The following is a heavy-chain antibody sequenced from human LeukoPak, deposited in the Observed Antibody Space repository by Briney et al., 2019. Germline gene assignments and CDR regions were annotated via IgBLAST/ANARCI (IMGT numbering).Heavy chain of an antibody. D-gene: IGHD2-15*01. Sequence: GRSLRLSCAASGFTFSSYGMHWVRQAPGKGLEWVAVIWYDGSNKYYADSVKGRFTISRDNSKNTLYLQMNSLRAEDTAVYYCARGFPPVGGHKTPCPFDYWGQGTLVTVSS. J-gene: IGHJ4*02. CDR3: ARGFPPVGGHKTPCPFDY. CDR1: GFTFSSYG. V-gene: IGHV3-33*01. CDR2: IWYDGSNK.